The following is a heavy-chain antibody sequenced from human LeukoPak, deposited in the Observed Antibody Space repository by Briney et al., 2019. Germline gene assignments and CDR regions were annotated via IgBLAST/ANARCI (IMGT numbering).Heavy chain of an antibody. V-gene: IGHV3-53*01. CDR1: GFTVSFNY. CDR2: IYSGGST. D-gene: IGHD6-19*01. CDR3: ARAQWRTYSYYYMDG. J-gene: IGHJ6*03. Sequence: GGSLRLSCAASGFTVSFNYMSWVRQAPGKGLEWISVIYSGGSTYYAVSVKGRFTISRDDSKNTLYLQMNSLRAEDTAIYYCARAQWRTYSYYYMDGWGKGTTVTVCS.